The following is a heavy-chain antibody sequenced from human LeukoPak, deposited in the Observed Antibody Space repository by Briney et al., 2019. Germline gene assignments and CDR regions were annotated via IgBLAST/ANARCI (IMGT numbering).Heavy chain of an antibody. CDR1: GGSISGSNYY. CDR2: IYYSGNA. V-gene: IGHV4-39*07. CDR3: ARGLRY. Sequence: PSETQSLTCTVSGGSISGSNYYWGWIRQPPGKGLEWIGNIYYSGNAYYNPSLKGRVTISVDTSKNQFSLKLSSVTAADTAVYYCARGLRYWGQGTLVTISS. J-gene: IGHJ4*02.